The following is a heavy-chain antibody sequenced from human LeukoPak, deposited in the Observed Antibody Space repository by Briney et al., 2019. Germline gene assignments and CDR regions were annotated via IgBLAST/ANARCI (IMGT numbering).Heavy chain of an antibody. D-gene: IGHD3-22*01. V-gene: IGHV3-21*04. CDR2: ISSGGTFI. CDR3: AKTDSSDYSYYFDY. J-gene: IGHJ4*02. CDR1: GSSVSAYT. Sequence: GGSLRLSCVASGSSVSAYTLNWVRQPPGKGLEWVTSISSGGTFIYYADSVKGRFSISRDDSKNSLFLRMNSLRAEDTAVYYCAKTDSSDYSYYFDYWGQGTLVTVSS.